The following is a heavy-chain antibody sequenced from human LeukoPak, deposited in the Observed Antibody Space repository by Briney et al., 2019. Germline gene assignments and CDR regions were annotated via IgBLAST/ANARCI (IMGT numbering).Heavy chain of an antibody. D-gene: IGHD3-22*01. V-gene: IGHV4-59*08. Sequence: SETLSLTCTVSGGSISSYYWSWIRQPPGKGLEWIGYIYYSGSTNHNPSLKSRVTISVDTSKNQFSLKLSSVTAADTAVYYCARRAAYYYDSSGYFDYWGQGTLVTVSS. J-gene: IGHJ4*02. CDR1: GGSISSYY. CDR3: ARRAAYYYDSSGYFDY. CDR2: IYYSGST.